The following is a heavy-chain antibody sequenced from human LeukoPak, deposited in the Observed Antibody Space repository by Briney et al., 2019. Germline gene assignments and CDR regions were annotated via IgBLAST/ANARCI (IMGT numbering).Heavy chain of an antibody. CDR2: INYSGYT. J-gene: IGHJ4*02. CDR1: GDSISSSGYY. D-gene: IGHD2-21*01. V-gene: IGHV4-39*01. Sequence: PSETLSLTCTVSGDSISSSGYYWGWIRQPPGKGLEWIGNINYSGYTYYNPSLKSRVSISVDTSKNQFSLKLSSVTAADTAVYYCARIQRWAYLFRPHYFDYWGQGTLVTVSS. CDR3: ARIQRWAYLFRPHYFDY.